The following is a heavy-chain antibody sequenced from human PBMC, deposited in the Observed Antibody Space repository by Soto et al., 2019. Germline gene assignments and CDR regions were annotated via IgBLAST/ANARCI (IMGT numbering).Heavy chain of an antibody. CDR3: ASSTTSSYSSSWYGFYADSTPWFDP. CDR1: GYTFTSYD. V-gene: IGHV1-8*01. D-gene: IGHD6-13*01. CDR2: MNPNSGNT. J-gene: IGHJ5*02. Sequence: ASVKVSCKASGYTFTSYDINWVRQATGQGLEWMGWMNPNSGNTGYAQKFQGRVTMTRNTSISTAYMELSSLGSEDTAVYYCASSTTSSYSSSWYGFYADSTPWFDPWGQGTLVTVSS.